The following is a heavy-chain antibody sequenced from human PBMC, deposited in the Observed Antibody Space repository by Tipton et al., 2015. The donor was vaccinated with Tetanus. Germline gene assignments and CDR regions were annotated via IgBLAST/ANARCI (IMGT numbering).Heavy chain of an antibody. Sequence: SLRLSCAASGFTFSSYAMHWVRQAPGKGLEWVAVISYDGSNKYYADSVKGRFTISRDNSKNTLYLQMNSLRAEDTAVYYCAVEMTTVTTFPSPFDYWGQGTLVTVSS. D-gene: IGHD4-11*01. CDR3: AVEMTTVTTFPSPFDY. V-gene: IGHV3-30*04. CDR1: GFTFSSYA. J-gene: IGHJ4*02. CDR2: ISYDGSNK.